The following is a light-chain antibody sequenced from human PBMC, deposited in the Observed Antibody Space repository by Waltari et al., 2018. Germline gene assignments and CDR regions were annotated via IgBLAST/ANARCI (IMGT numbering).Light chain of an antibody. V-gene: IGLV1-40*01. CDR2: GNS. J-gene: IGLJ1*01. CDR1: RSNIGATHH. CDR3: QSYDSSLSRYV. Sequence: QSALTQPHSVSVAPGQRVTISCPGIRSNIGATHHVPWYQQVPGTAPQPLIYGNSNRPSGVPDRFSASKSGTSASLAITGLQADDEADYYCQSYDSSLSRYVFGSGTEVTVL.